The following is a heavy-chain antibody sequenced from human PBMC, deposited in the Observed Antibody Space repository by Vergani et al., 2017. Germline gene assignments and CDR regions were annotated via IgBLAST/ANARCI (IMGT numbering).Heavy chain of an antibody. Sequence: QVQLQESGPGLVKASQTLSLTCSVSGAYVGSGGYYWSWIRQPPGKGLEWIGYIYYSGSTNYNPSLKSRVTISVDTSKNQFSLKLSSVTAADTAVYYCARGSYGSGSYINWFDPWGQGTLVTVSS. J-gene: IGHJ5*02. CDR1: GAYVGSGGYY. CDR2: IYYSGST. V-gene: IGHV4-61*08. D-gene: IGHD3-10*01. CDR3: ARGSYGSGSYINWFDP.